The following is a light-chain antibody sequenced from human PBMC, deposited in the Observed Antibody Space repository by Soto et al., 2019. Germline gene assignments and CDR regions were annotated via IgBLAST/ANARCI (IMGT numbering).Light chain of an antibody. CDR2: GVS. Sequence: EVVLTQSPGTLSLSPGESATLSCRASQSVSSNYLAWYQQKPGQAPRLLIYGVSTRATGIPDRFSGSGSGTDFSLTIRRLEPEDFALYYCQQYFTAQLTFGGGTKV. J-gene: IGKJ4*01. V-gene: IGKV3-20*01. CDR3: QQYFTAQLT. CDR1: QSVSSNY.